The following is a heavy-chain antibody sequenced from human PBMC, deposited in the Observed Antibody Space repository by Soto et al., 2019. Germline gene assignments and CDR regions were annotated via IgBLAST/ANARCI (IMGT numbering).Heavy chain of an antibody. J-gene: IGHJ6*02. CDR1: GFTFSSYC. V-gene: IGHV3-74*01. CDR3: ARVRALAADGMDV. CDR2: INSDGSST. D-gene: IGHD6-19*01. Sequence: GALRLSCAASGFTFSSYCMHWVRQAPGKGLVWVSRINSDGSSTNYADSVKGRFTISRDNAKNSLYLQMNSLRADDTAVYYCARVRALAADGMDVWGQGTTVTVSS.